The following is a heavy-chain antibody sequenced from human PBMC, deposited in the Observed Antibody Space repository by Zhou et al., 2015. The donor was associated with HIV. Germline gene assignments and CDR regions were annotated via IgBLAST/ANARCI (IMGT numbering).Heavy chain of an antibody. D-gene: IGHD6-6*01. CDR2: IIPIFGTA. CDR1: GGTFSSYA. CDR3: AGRFEYSSSPLSRPRDWFDP. Sequence: QVQLVQSGAEVKKPGSSVKVSCKASGGTFSSYAISWVRQAPGQGLEWMGGIIPIFGTANYAQKFQGRVTITADKSTSTAYMELSSLRSEDTAVYYCAGRFEYSSSPLSRPRDWFDPWGQGTLVTVSS. J-gene: IGHJ5*02. V-gene: IGHV1-69*06.